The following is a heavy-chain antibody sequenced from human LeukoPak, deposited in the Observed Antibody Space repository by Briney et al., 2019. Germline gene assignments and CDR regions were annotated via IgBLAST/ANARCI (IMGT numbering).Heavy chain of an antibody. Sequence: GGSLRLSCAVSGFTFSSYGMSWVRQAPGKGLEWVSAISDSGSDTYYADSVKGRFTISKDNSKNTLYLRMNSLRADDTAVYYCARRVPYSSSSVYFDYWGQGTLVTVSS. CDR3: ARRVPYSSSSVYFDY. CDR2: ISDSGSDT. D-gene: IGHD6-6*01. V-gene: IGHV3-23*01. J-gene: IGHJ4*02. CDR1: GFTFSSYG.